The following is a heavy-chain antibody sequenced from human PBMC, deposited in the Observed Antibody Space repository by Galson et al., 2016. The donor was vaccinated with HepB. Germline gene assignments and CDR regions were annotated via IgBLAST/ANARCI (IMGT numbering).Heavy chain of an antibody. V-gene: IGHV5-10-1*01. Sequence: QSGADVKKPGESLQISCKGSGYSFTSYWISWVRQTPGKGLQWMGRIDPIDSYTNYSPSLQGHVTMSVDKSISTAYLQWSSLKSSDTAMYYCFRRARDWTAYPDYYWGQGTLVTVSS. CDR1: GYSFTSYW. CDR3: FRRARDWTAYPDYY. J-gene: IGHJ4*02. D-gene: IGHD3/OR15-3a*01. CDR2: IDPIDSYT.